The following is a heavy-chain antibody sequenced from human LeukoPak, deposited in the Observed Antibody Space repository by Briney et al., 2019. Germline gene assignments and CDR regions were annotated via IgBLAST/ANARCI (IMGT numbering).Heavy chain of an antibody. D-gene: IGHD5-18*01. CDR2: ISGSGGST. CDR1: GFTFSSYG. V-gene: IGHV3-23*01. CDR3: AKSTQFASGYSYGPNWFDP. J-gene: IGHJ5*02. Sequence: PGGSLRLSCAASGFTFSSYGMHWVRQAPGKGLEWVSAISGSGGSTYYADSVKGRFTISRDNSKNTLYLQMNSLRAEDTAVYYCAKSTQFASGYSYGPNWFDPWGQGTLVTVSS.